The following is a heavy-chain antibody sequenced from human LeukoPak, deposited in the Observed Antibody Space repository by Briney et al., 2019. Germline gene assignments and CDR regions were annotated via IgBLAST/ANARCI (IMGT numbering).Heavy chain of an antibody. D-gene: IGHD5-12*01. V-gene: IGHV4-34*01. CDR3: ARVKAKLVRGYSGQDIDY. CDR2: INHSGST. CDR1: GGSFSGYY. Sequence: SETLSLTCAVYGGSFSGYYWSWIRQPPGKGLEWIGEINHSGSTNYNPSLKSRVTISVDTSKNQFSLRLSSVTAADTAVYYCARVKAKLVRGYSGQDIDYWGQGTLVTVSS. J-gene: IGHJ4*02.